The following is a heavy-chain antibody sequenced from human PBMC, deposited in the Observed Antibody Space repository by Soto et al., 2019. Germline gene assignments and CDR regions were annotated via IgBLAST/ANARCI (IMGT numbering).Heavy chain of an antibody. CDR2: ISYDGSNK. Sequence: QVQLVESGGGVVQPGRSLRLSCAASGFTFSSYGMHWVRQAPGKGLEWVAVISYDGSNKYYADSVKGRFTISRDNSKNTLYLQMNSLRAEDTAVYYCAKDKYRFGVSAIDFLDAFDIWGQGTMVTVSS. CDR1: GFTFSSYG. J-gene: IGHJ3*02. V-gene: IGHV3-30*18. CDR3: AKDKYRFGVSAIDFLDAFDI. D-gene: IGHD3-16*01.